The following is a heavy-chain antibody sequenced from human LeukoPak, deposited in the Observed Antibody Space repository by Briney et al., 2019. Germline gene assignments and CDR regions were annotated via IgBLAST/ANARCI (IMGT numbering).Heavy chain of an antibody. J-gene: IGHJ3*02. CDR2: IYYSGST. V-gene: IGHV4-39*07. Sequence: SETLSLTCTVSGGSISSSSYYWGWIRQPPGKGLEWIGSIYYSGSTYYNPSLKSRVTISVDTSKNLFSLKLSSVTAADTAVYYCARDEPERVSAFDIWGQGTMVTVSS. CDR1: GGSISSSSYY. CDR3: ARDEPERVSAFDI. D-gene: IGHD1-14*01.